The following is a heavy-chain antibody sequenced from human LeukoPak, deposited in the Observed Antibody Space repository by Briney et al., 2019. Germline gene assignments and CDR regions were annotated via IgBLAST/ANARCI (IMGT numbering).Heavy chain of an antibody. CDR3: ARVGYYGSGSYAYYYYGMDV. D-gene: IGHD3-10*01. CDR2: ISAYNGNT. J-gene: IGHJ6*02. Sequence: ASVKVSCKASGGTFSSYAISWVRQAPGQGLEWMGWISAYNGNTNYAQKLQGRVTMTTDTSTSTAYMELRSLRSDDTAVYYCARVGYYGSGSYAYYYYGMDVWGQGTTVTVSS. V-gene: IGHV1-18*01. CDR1: GGTFSSYA.